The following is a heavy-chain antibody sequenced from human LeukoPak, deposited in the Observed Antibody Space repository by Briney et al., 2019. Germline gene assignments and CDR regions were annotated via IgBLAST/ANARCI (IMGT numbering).Heavy chain of an antibody. CDR2: IGTSSSYI. J-gene: IGHJ4*02. V-gene: IGHV3-21*01. CDR3: ARGGVWQAFWSGNSDY. Sequence: GGSLRLSCAASGFIFSTYSMNWVRQDPGKGLEWVSSIGTSSSYIYYGDSVKGRFTISRDNAKNSLYLQMNSLRAEDTAVYYCARGGVWQAFWSGNSDYWGQGTLVTVSS. CDR1: GFIFSTYS. D-gene: IGHD3-3*01.